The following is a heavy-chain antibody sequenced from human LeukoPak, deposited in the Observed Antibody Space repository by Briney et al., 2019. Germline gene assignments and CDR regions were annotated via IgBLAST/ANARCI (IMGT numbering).Heavy chain of an antibody. D-gene: IGHD3-16*01. J-gene: IGHJ4*02. V-gene: IGHV4-34*01. CDR3: ARVGKSISTYFDY. CDR2: INHSGST. Sequence: SETLSLTCAVYGGSFSGYYWSWIRQPPGKGLEWIGEINHSGSTNYNPSLKSRVTISVDTSKNQFSLKLSSVAAADTAVYYCARVGKSISTYFDYWGQGTLVTVSS. CDR1: GGSFSGYY.